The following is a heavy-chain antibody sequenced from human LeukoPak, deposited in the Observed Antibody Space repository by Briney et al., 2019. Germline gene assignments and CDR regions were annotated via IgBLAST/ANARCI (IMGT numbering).Heavy chain of an antibody. CDR2: IRGSGGST. CDR3: AKDARHGGSFDY. D-gene: IGHD4-23*01. V-gene: IGHV3-23*01. J-gene: IGHJ4*02. Sequence: GGTLRLSCAASGFTFSSYGMSWVRQAPGKGLEWVSAIRGSGGSTYYADSVKGRFTISRDNSKNTLYLQMNSLRAEDTAVYYCAKDARHGGSFDYWGQGTLVTVSS. CDR1: GFTFSSYG.